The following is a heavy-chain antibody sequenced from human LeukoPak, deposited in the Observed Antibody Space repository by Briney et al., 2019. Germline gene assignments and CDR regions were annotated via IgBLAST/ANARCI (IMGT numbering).Heavy chain of an antibody. Sequence: GGSLRLSCAASGFTFSSYAMSWVRQAPGKGLEWVSAISGSGGSTYYADSVKGRFTISRGNSKNTLYLQMNSLRAEDTAVYYCAKDPDIVGATGVDYWGQGTLVTVSS. V-gene: IGHV3-23*01. J-gene: IGHJ4*02. CDR3: AKDPDIVGATGVDY. CDR2: ISGSGGST. D-gene: IGHD1-26*01. CDR1: GFTFSSYA.